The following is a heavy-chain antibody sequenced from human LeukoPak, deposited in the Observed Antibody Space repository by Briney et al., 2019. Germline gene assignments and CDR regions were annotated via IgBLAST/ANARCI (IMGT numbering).Heavy chain of an antibody. CDR1: GFTFSSYA. J-gene: IGHJ4*02. CDR3: ARGFMDIVVVPADY. Sequence: GGSLRLSCAASGFTFSSYAMHWVRQAPGKGLEWVAVISYDGSNKYYADSVKGRFTISRDSSKNTLYLQMNSLRAEDTAVYYCARGFMDIVVVPADYWGQGTLVTVSS. V-gene: IGHV3-30-3*01. CDR2: ISYDGSNK. D-gene: IGHD2-2*03.